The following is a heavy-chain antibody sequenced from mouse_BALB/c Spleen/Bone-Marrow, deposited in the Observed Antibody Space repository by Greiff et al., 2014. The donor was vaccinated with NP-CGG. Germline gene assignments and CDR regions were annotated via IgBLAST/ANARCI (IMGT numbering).Heavy chain of an antibody. J-gene: IGHJ4*01. CDR3: ASVEVHAMDY. Sequence: VQLQQSGPGLVKPSQSLSLTCSVTGYSITSGYYWNWIRQFPGNKLEWLGYISYDGSNHYNPSLTSRVSITRDTSKNQFFLKLNSVTTEDTATYYCASVEVHAMDYWGQGTSVTVSS. D-gene: IGHD2-14*01. CDR2: ISYDGSN. V-gene: IGHV3-6*02. CDR1: GYSITSGYY.